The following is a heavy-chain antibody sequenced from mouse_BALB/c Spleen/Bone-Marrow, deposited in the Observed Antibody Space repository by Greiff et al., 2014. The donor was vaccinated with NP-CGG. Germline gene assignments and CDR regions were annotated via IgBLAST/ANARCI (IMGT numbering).Heavy chain of an antibody. J-gene: IGHJ4*01. V-gene: IGHV1-18*01. Sequence: VQLQQSGPELVKPGATMKISCKASGYSFTGYTMNWVKQSHGKNLEWIGLINPYNGGTSYNQKFKGKATLTVDKSSSTAYMELLSLTSEDSAVYYCARRDYRYDEGVDYWGQGTSVTVSS. CDR1: GYSFTGYT. D-gene: IGHD2-14*01. CDR2: INPYNGGT. CDR3: ARRDYRYDEGVDY.